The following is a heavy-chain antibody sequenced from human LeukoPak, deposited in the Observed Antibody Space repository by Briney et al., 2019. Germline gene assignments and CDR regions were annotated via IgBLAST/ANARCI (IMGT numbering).Heavy chain of an antibody. Sequence: PSGTLSLTCAVSGGSISSYYWSWIRQPPGKGLEWIGYIYYSGSTNYNPSLKSRVTISVDTSKNQFSLKLSSVTAADTAVYYCARSTAMDSDFDYWGQGTLVTVSS. D-gene: IGHD5-18*01. CDR2: IYYSGST. CDR3: ARSTAMDSDFDY. J-gene: IGHJ4*02. V-gene: IGHV4-59*01. CDR1: GGSISSYY.